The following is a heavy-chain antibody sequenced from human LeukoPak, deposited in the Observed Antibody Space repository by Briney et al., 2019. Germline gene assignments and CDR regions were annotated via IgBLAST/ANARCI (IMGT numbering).Heavy chain of an antibody. CDR2: IYNSGST. D-gene: IGHD6-13*01. CDR1: GDSISRYY. Sequence: SETLSLTCIVSGDSISRYYWTWIRQPPGKGLEWIGYIYNSGSTNYNPSLKSRVTISVDTSKNQFSLKLSSVTAADTAVYYCARAPIAASDFSHFGMDVWGRGTTVTVSS. J-gene: IGHJ6*02. CDR3: ARAPIAASDFSHFGMDV. V-gene: IGHV4-59*01.